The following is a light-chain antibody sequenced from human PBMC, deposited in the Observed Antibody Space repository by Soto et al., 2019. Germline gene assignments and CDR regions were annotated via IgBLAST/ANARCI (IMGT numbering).Light chain of an antibody. CDR2: AAS. CDR1: QGISSY. V-gene: IGKV1-8*01. CDR3: QQYYSYPGT. J-gene: IGKJ3*01. Sequence: AIRMTQSPSSLSASTGDRVTITCRARQGISSYLAWYQQKPGKAPKLLIYAASTLQSGVPSRFSGSGSGKDFTLTISCLQSEDFATYYCQQYYSYPGTFGPGTKVDIK.